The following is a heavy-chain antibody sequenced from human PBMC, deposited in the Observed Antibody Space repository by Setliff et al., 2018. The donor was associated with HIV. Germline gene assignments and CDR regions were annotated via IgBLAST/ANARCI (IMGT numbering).Heavy chain of an antibody. CDR3: ATRPPGVHGFSI. J-gene: IGHJ3*02. D-gene: IGHD3-10*01. CDR2: IIPVVDAP. V-gene: IGHV1-69*06. Sequence: ASVKVSCKASGGSFNILGFTWVRQAPGQGLEWVGGIIPVVDAPIYAQRFQGGVVITADKSTGTAYMQLSSLKFEDTAVYYCATRPPGVHGFSIWGQGTMVTVSS. CDR1: GGSFNILG.